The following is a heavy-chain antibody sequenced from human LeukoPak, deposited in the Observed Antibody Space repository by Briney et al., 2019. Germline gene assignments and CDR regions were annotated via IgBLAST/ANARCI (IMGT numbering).Heavy chain of an antibody. D-gene: IGHD3-16*01. CDR3: AKSTGKAVWCMDV. CDR2: ISYDGSNK. Sequence: GGSLRLSCAASGFTFSSYAMHWVRQAPGKGLEWVAVISYDGSNKYYADSVKGRFTISRDNSKNTLYLQMNSLRAEDTAVYYCAKSTGKAVWCMDVWGQGTTVTVSS. J-gene: IGHJ6*02. V-gene: IGHV3-30-3*02. CDR1: GFTFSSYA.